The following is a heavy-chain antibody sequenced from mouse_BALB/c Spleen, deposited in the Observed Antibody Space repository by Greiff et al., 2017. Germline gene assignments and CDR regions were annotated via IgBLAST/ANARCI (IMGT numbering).Heavy chain of an antibody. J-gene: IGHJ4*01. V-gene: IGHV2-2*02. CDR1: GFSLTSYG. D-gene: IGHD1-1*01. CDR2: IWSGGST. Sequence: QVQLQQSGPGLVQPSQSLSITCTVSGFSLTSYGVHWVRQSPGKGLEWLGVIWSGGSTDYNAAFISRLSISKDNSKSQVFFKMNSLQANDTAIYYCARNSSYSYAMDYWGQGTSVTVSS. CDR3: ARNSSYSYAMDY.